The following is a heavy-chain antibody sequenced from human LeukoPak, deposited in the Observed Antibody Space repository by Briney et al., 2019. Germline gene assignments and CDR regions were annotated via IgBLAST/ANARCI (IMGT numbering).Heavy chain of an antibody. J-gene: IGHJ4*02. Sequence: SETLSLTCAVYGGSFSGYYWSWIRQPPGKGLEWIGEINHSGSTNYNPSLKSRVTISVDTSKNQFSLKLSSVTAADTAVYYCARNEGRLRWRCWGQGTLVTVSS. CDR3: ARNEGRLRWRC. CDR1: GGSFSGYY. V-gene: IGHV4-34*01. CDR2: INHSGST. D-gene: IGHD4-23*01.